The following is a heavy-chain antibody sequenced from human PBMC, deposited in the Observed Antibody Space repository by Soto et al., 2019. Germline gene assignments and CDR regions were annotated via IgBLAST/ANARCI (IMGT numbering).Heavy chain of an antibody. J-gene: IGHJ4*02. CDR1: GDSVSSNSAA. D-gene: IGHD6-13*01. CDR3: ARVQAAAGPYYFDY. V-gene: IGHV6-1*01. Sequence: SQTLSLSCVISGDSVSSNSAAWNWIRQSPSRGLEWLGRTYYRSKWYNDYAVSVKSRITINPDTSKNQFSLQLNSVTPEDTAVYYCARVQAAAGPYYFDYWGQGTLVTVSS. CDR2: TYYRSKWYN.